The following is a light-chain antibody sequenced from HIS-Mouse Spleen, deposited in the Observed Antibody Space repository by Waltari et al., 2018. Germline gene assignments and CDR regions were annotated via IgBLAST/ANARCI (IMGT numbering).Light chain of an antibody. V-gene: IGLV2-14*03. CDR3: AAWDDSLNGPV. J-gene: IGLJ2*01. Sequence: QSALTQPASVSGSPGQSITISCTGTSSDVGGSHYVPWYQQHPGKAPKLMIYDVSNRPSGVSNRFSGSKSGNTASLTISGLQAEDEADYYCAAWDDSLNGPVFGGGTKLTVL. CDR2: DVS. CDR1: SSDVGGSHY.